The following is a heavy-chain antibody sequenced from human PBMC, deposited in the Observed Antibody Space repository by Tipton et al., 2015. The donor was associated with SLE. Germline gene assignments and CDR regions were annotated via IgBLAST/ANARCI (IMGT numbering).Heavy chain of an antibody. D-gene: IGHD2-2*01. Sequence: TLSLTCAVSGYSISGDYYWAWMRQPPGKGLEWIGNIFHAERTYYNPSFKSRRTTSVDTSRNQFSLKLNSVTAADTAVYYCARAPSSPTSWNLPYYLDYWGQGTLVTVSS. CDR3: ARAPSSPTSWNLPYYLDY. CDR1: GYSISGDYY. V-gene: IGHV4-38-2*01. CDR2: IFHAERT. J-gene: IGHJ4*02.